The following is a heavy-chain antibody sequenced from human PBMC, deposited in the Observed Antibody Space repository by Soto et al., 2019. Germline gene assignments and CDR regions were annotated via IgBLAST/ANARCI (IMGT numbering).Heavy chain of an antibody. CDR2: ISRNSDTI. D-gene: IGHD4-17*01. CDR1: GFTFDDYA. Sequence: GGSLRLSCAASGFTFDDYAMHWVRQAPGRGLEWVSGISRNSDTIGYAESVKGRFTISRDNAKNSLHLQMNSLRAEDTAFYYCVKGYGDSIHDDAFEIWGQGTMVTVSS. V-gene: IGHV3-9*01. CDR3: VKGYGDSIHDDAFEI. J-gene: IGHJ3*02.